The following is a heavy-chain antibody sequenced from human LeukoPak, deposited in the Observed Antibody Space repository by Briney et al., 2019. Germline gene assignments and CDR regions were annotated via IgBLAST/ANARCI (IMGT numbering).Heavy chain of an antibody. CDR2: IIPMIGTA. CDR1: GGTISSYA. J-gene: IGHJ3*02. D-gene: IGHD3-16*02. Sequence: GASVKVSCKASGGTISSYAISWVRQAPGQGLECMGGIIPMIGTANYAQKFQGRVTITADESTSTAYMELSSLRSEDTAVYYCARGRSLSYRYDAFDIWGQGTMVTVSS. V-gene: IGHV1-69*01. CDR3: ARGRSLSYRYDAFDI.